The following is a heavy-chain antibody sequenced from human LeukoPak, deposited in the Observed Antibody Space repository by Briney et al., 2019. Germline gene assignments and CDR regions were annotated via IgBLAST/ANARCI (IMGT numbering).Heavy chain of an antibody. J-gene: IGHJ4*02. CDR3: ATDRNSGKYYDY. CDR1: GLTFRNYG. V-gene: IGHV3-33*01. Sequence: GRSLRLSCAASGLTFRNYGTHWVRQAPGKGLEWVAVIWYDGSNQYYVDSAKGRFTVSRDNAKNTLYLQMNSLRAEDTAVYYCATDRNSGKYYDYWGQGTLVTVSS. D-gene: IGHD1-26*01. CDR2: IWYDGSNQ.